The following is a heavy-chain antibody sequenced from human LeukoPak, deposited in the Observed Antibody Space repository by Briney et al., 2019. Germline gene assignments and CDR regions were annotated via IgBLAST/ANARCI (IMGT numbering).Heavy chain of an antibody. J-gene: IGHJ4*02. CDR3: ARDLWGGSND. Sequence: QTGGSLRLSCAASGFTFSDQYMDWVRQAPGKGLEWVGRIRNKANSYITEYAASVKGRFTISRDDSKNSLFLQMNSLKTEDTAVYYCARDLWGGSNDWGQGTLVTVSS. D-gene: IGHD3-16*01. CDR1: GFTFSDQY. V-gene: IGHV3-72*01. CDR2: IRNKANSYIT.